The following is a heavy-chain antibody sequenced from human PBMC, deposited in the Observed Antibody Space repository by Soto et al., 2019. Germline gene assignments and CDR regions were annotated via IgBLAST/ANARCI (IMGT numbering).Heavy chain of an antibody. J-gene: IGHJ6*02. Sequence: PSETLSLTCTVSGGSISSSSYYWGWIRQPPGKGLEWIGSIYYSGSTYYNPSLKSRVTISVDTSKNQFSLKLSSVTAADTAVYYCARRIGDSSSWYGHYYYGMDVWGQGTTVTVSS. D-gene: IGHD6-13*01. CDR2: IYYSGST. CDR3: ARRIGDSSSWYGHYYYGMDV. V-gene: IGHV4-39*01. CDR1: GGSISSSSYY.